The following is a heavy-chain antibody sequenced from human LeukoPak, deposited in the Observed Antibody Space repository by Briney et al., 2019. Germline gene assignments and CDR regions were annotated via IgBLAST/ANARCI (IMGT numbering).Heavy chain of an antibody. Sequence: PGGSLRLPCAASGFTFDDYAMHWVRQAPGKGLEWVSGISWNSGSIGYADSVKGRFTISRDNAKNSLYLQMNSLRAEDTALYYCAKDKRRYSYGYGDAFDIWGQGTMVTVSS. CDR2: ISWNSGSI. V-gene: IGHV3-9*01. CDR3: AKDKRRYSYGYGDAFDI. CDR1: GFTFDDYA. J-gene: IGHJ3*02. D-gene: IGHD5-18*01.